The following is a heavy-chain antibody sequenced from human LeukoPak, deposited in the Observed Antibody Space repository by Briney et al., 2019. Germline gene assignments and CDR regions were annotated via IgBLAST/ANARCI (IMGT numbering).Heavy chain of an antibody. CDR1: GFTFSSYG. Sequence: PGGSLRLSCAASGFTFSSYGMQWVRQAPGKGLQWVAFIRYDGSNKYYADSVKGRFTISRDNSKNTLYLQMNSLRAEDTAVYYCATIMVRGVIKGDYWGQGTLVTVSS. V-gene: IGHV3-30*02. CDR2: IRYDGSNK. D-gene: IGHD3-10*01. J-gene: IGHJ4*02. CDR3: ATIMVRGVIKGDY.